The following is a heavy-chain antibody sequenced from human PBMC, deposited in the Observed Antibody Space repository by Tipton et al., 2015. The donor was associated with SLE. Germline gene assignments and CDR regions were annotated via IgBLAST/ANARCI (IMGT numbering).Heavy chain of an antibody. D-gene: IGHD3/OR15-3a*01. CDR1: GGSISSSSYY. V-gene: IGHV4-39*07. Sequence: GLVKPSETLSLTCTVSGGSISSSSYYWGWIRQPPGKGLEWIGSIFYSGSTYYNPSLKSRVTISVDTSKNQFSLNLRSVTTADTAVYYCARHADESGLSWGQGTLVTVSS. CDR3: ARHADESGLS. J-gene: IGHJ4*02. CDR2: IFYSGST.